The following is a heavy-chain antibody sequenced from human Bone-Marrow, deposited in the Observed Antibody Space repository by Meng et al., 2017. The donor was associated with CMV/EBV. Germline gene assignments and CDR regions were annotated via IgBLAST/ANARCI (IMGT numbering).Heavy chain of an antibody. Sequence: ASVKVSCKASGYTFTGYYMHWVRQAPGQGHEWMGWINPNSGGRNYAQKFQGRVTMTRDTSISTAYMELSRLRSDDTAVYYCARDTDPAARSYYYYYGMDVWGQGTTVTVSS. D-gene: IGHD6-6*01. CDR1: GYTFTGYY. J-gene: IGHJ6*02. V-gene: IGHV1-2*02. CDR3: ARDTDPAARSYYYYYGMDV. CDR2: INPNSGGR.